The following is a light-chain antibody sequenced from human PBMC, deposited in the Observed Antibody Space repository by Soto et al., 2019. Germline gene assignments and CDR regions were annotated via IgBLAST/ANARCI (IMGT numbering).Light chain of an antibody. J-gene: IGLJ1*01. Sequence: QSVLTQPASVSGSPGQSITISCTGTSSDIGDSNYVSWYQQHPGKAPKLVIYDVSNRPSGVSNRFSGSKSANTASLTISGLQAEDEADYYCSSFRSSSTSYVFGTGTKLT. V-gene: IGLV2-14*03. CDR3: SSFRSSSTSYV. CDR2: DVS. CDR1: SSDIGDSNY.